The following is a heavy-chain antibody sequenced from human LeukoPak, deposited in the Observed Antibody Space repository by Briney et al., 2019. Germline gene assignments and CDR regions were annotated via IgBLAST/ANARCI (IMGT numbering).Heavy chain of an antibody. D-gene: IGHD1-26*01. CDR1: GFTFSNYL. CDR3: ARVGYSGRYFDY. J-gene: IGHJ4*02. V-gene: IGHV3-64*01. Sequence: GGSLRPSCAASGFTFSNYLMHWVRQAPGKGLEYVSAISTNGGSTYYANSVKGRFTISRDNSKNTLYLQMGSLRAEDMAVYYCARVGYSGRYFDYWGQGTLVTVSS. CDR2: ISTNGGST.